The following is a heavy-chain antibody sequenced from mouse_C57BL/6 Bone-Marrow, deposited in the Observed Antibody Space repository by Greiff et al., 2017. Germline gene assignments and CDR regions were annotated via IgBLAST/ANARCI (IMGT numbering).Heavy chain of an antibody. J-gene: IGHJ2*01. V-gene: IGHV1-78*01. Sequence: QVQLQQSDAELVKPGASVKISCKASGYTFTDHTIHWMKQRPEQGLEWIGYIYPRDGSTKYNEKFKGKATLTADKYSSTAYMQRNSLTSEDSAVYFCARKDYYYGSRDYGGQGTTLTVSS. CDR3: ARKDYYYGSRDY. CDR1: GYTFTDHT. CDR2: IYPRDGST. D-gene: IGHD1-1*01.